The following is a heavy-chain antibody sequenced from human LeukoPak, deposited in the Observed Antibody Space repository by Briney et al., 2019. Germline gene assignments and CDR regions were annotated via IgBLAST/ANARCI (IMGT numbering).Heavy chain of an antibody. D-gene: IGHD1-26*01. J-gene: IGHJ4*02. CDR2: IYSGGST. CDR1: GFTVSSNY. CDR3: AKDPIVGAKPRGYFDY. Sequence: GGSLRLSCAASGFTVSSNYMSWVRQAPGKGLEWVSVIYSGGSTYYADSVKGRFTISRDNSKNTLYLQMNSLRAGDTAVYYCAKDPIVGAKPRGYFDYWGQGTLVTVSS. V-gene: IGHV3-66*01.